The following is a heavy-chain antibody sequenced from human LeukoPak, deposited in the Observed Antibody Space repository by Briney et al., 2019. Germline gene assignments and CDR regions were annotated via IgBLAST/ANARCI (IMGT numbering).Heavy chain of an antibody. J-gene: IGHJ4*02. D-gene: IGHD4-17*01. CDR3: ARGGTTLLTSRFDY. CDR1: GYSISSGYY. Sequence: SETLSLTCTVSGYSISSGYYWGWIRQPPGKGLEWIGSIYHSGSTYYNPSLKSRVTISVDTSKNQFSQKLSSVTAADTAVYYCARGGTTLLTSRFDYWGQGTLVTVSS. V-gene: IGHV4-38-2*02. CDR2: IYHSGST.